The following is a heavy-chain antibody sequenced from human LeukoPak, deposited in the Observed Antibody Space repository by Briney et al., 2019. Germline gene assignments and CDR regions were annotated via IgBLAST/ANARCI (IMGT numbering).Heavy chain of an antibody. CDR3: VKSADDSYGPTFDY. CDR1: GFTFDDYA. CDR2: ISWNSGSI. J-gene: IGHJ4*02. D-gene: IGHD5-18*01. Sequence: HAGRSLRLSCAASGFTFDDYAMHWVRQDPGKGLEWVSGISWNSGSIGYADSVKGRFTISRDNAKNSLYLQMNSLRAEDTAVYYCVKSADDSYGPTFDYWGQGTLVTVSS. V-gene: IGHV3-9*01.